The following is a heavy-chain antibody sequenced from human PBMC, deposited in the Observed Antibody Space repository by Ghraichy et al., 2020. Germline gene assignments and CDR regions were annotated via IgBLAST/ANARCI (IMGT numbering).Heavy chain of an antibody. D-gene: IGHD4-17*01. CDR1: GFTFRTYA. J-gene: IGHJ4*02. V-gene: IGHV3-23*01. CDR3: ARTEYGEPPFGGY. CDR2: IGSTGTT. Sequence: GGSLRLSCTASGFTFRTYAMCWVRQAAGKGLEWVSTIGSTGTTYYADSVRGRFTISRDKSKNSLYLQMNSLRADDTALYYCARTEYGEPPFGGYWGRGTLVTVSS.